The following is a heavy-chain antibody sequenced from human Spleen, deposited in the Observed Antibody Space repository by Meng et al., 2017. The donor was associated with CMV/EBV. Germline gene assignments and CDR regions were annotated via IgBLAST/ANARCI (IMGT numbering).Heavy chain of an antibody. CDR3: ATVPQVFGCFDP. V-gene: IGHV1-69*05. Sequence: CKASPGTFNTYAVTWVRQAPGQGLEWMGGIIPGFGTTNYAQKFHDRVTITTDESTGTAYMELNSLRSEDTAVYYCATVPQVFGCFDPWGQGTLVTVSS. D-gene: IGHD3-10*01. CDR1: PGTFNTYA. CDR2: IIPGFGTT. J-gene: IGHJ5*02.